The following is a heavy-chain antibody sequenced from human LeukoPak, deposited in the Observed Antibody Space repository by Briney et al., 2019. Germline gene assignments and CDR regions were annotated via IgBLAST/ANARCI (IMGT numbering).Heavy chain of an antibody. D-gene: IGHD6-13*01. Sequence: GGSLRLSCAASGFTFDDYGMSWVRQAPGKGLEWVSGINWNGGSTGYADSVKGRFTISRDNAKNSLYLQMNSLRAEDTALYYCARDRRYSSSWDEYYFDYWGQGTLVTVSS. J-gene: IGHJ4*02. CDR3: ARDRRYSSSWDEYYFDY. V-gene: IGHV3-20*04. CDR1: GFTFDDYG. CDR2: INWNGGST.